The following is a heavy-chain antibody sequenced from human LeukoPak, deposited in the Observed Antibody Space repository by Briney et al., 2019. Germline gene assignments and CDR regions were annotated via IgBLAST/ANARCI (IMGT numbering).Heavy chain of an antibody. CDR2: IYTSGST. D-gene: IGHD6-13*01. J-gene: IGHJ5*02. CDR3: AREVLLAAAGRWFDP. Sequence: SETLSLTCTVSGGSISSYYCSWIRQPAGKGLEWIGRIYTSGSTNYNPSLKSRVTMSVDTSKNQFSLKLSSVTAADTAVYYCAREVLLAAAGRWFDPWGQRTLVTVSS. CDR1: GGSISSYY. V-gene: IGHV4-4*07.